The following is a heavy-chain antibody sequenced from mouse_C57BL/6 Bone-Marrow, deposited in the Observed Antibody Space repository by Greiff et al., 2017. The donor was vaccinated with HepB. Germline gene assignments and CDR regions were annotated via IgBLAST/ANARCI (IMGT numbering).Heavy chain of an antibody. CDR1: GYTFTSYW. Sequence: VKLQQPGAELVKPGASVKLSCKASGYTFTSYWMQWVKQRPGQGLEWIGEIDPSDSYTNYNQKFKGKATLTVDTSSSTAYMQLSSLTSEDSAVYYCARGALWDVAYWGQGTLVTVSA. V-gene: IGHV1-50*01. J-gene: IGHJ3*01. CDR3: ARGALWDVAY. D-gene: IGHD4-1*01. CDR2: IDPSDSYT.